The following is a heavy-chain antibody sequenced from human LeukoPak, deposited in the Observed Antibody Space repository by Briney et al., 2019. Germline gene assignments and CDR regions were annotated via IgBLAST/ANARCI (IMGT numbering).Heavy chain of an antibody. D-gene: IGHD3-22*01. Sequence: ASVKVSCKASGGTFSSYTISWVRQAPGQGLEWMGRIIPIFGTANYAQKFQGRVTITTDESTSTAYMELSSLRSEDTAVYYCASQQRAYYYDSSGYYEPYWIDPWGQGTLVTVSS. CDR3: ASQQRAYYYDSSGYYEPYWIDP. CDR2: IIPIFGTA. J-gene: IGHJ5*02. V-gene: IGHV1-69*05. CDR1: GGTFSSYT.